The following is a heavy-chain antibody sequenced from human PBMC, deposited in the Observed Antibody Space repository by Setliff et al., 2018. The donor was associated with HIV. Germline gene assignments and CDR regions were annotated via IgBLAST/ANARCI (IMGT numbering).Heavy chain of an antibody. CDR1: XXSLYTRGVG. Sequence: SGPXXXNPXQTLTVTCTFSXXSLYTRGVGVGWIRQPPGKSLEWLAVIYWDDYKNYSPSLKNRLTVTKDNSKNQVVLTMTNMDPVDTATYFCVHVRTRDYVWXGSRSGPPSFDPWGHGTLVTVSS. V-gene: IGHV2-5*02. J-gene: IGHJ5*02. CDR2: IYWDDYK. CDR3: VHVRTRDYVWXGSRSGPPSFDP. D-gene: IGHD3-16*01.